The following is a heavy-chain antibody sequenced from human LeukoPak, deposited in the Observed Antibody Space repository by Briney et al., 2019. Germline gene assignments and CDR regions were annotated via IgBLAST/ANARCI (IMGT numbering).Heavy chain of an antibody. CDR1: GYTFTSYG. J-gene: IGHJ4*02. Sequence: ASVKVSCKASGYTFTSYGISWVRHPPGQGLEWMGWISAYNGNTNYAQKFQGRVTMTRDTSTSTVYMELSSLRSEDTAVYYCARVGITVFGVVVGYFDYWGQGTLVTVSS. CDR2: ISAYNGNT. V-gene: IGHV1-18*01. CDR3: ARVGITVFGVVVGYFDY. D-gene: IGHD3-3*01.